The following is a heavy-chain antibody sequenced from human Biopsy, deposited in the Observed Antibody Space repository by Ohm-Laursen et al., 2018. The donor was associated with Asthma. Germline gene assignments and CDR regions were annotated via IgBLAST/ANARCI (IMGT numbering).Heavy chain of an antibody. V-gene: IGHV1-69*01. D-gene: IGHD6-19*01. CDR3: ARDQGIAVSGSTLGWFDP. J-gene: IGHJ5*02. Sequence: SSVKVSCKASRGTFRNYAVNWVRQAPGQGLEWMGGIIPIFGTAKYAEKFQGRVTITADESSAYMELRSLTFEDMAMYYCARDQGIAVSGSTLGWFDPWGQGTLVTVSS. CDR2: IIPIFGTA. CDR1: RGTFRNYA.